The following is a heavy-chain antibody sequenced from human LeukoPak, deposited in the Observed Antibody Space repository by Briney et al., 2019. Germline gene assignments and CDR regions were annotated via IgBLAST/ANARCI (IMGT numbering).Heavy chain of an antibody. CDR2: ISYDGSNK. CDR3: ASLTDIVVVPAATQFDY. J-gene: IGHJ4*02. CDR1: GFTFSSYA. Sequence: PGGSLRLSCAASGFTFSSYAMHWVRQAPGKGLEWVAVISYDGSNKYYADSVKGRFTISRDNSKNTLYLQMNSLRAEDTAVYYCASLTDIVVVPAATQFDYWGQGTLVTVSS. D-gene: IGHD2-2*01. V-gene: IGHV3-30-3*01.